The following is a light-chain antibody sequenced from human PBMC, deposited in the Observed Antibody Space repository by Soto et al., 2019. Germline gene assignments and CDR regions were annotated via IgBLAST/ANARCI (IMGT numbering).Light chain of an antibody. CDR1: SSDVGAYIH. Sequence: LTQPASVSGSPGQSITISCTGTSSDVGAYIHVSWYQHHPGKAPKVMIYEVTNRPSGVSDRFSGSKSGNTASLTISGLQAEDEADYYCCSYTSSRTYVFGTGTKVTVL. V-gene: IGLV2-14*01. CDR2: EVT. CDR3: CSYTSSRTYV. J-gene: IGLJ1*01.